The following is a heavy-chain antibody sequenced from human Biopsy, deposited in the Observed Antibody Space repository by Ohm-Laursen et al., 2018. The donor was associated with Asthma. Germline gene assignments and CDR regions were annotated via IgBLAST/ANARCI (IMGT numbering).Heavy chain of an antibody. CDR2: ISVYNGNT. Sequence: ASVKVSCKTSGYTFNSAGITWVRQAPGHGLEWMGWISVYNGNTKVAQKLQDRVTMIADTSTSTAYMELRSLRSDDTAVYFCARAVDYSHYYGIDVWGQGTTVTVS. CDR1: GYTFNSAG. CDR3: ARAVDYSHYYGIDV. V-gene: IGHV1-18*01. J-gene: IGHJ6*02. D-gene: IGHD3-10*01.